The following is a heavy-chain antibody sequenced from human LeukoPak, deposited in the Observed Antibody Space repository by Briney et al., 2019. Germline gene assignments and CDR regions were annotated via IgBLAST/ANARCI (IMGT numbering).Heavy chain of an antibody. CDR3: VRGGIITGTTFDY. Sequence: GGSLRLSCAASGFSVSTSYMTWVRQAPGKGLEWVSSISSSSSYIYYADSVKGRFTISRDNAKNSLYLQMNSLRAEDTAVYYCVRGGIITGTTFDYWGQGTLVTVSS. J-gene: IGHJ4*02. CDR1: GFSVSTSY. D-gene: IGHD1-7*01. V-gene: IGHV3-21*01. CDR2: ISSSSSYI.